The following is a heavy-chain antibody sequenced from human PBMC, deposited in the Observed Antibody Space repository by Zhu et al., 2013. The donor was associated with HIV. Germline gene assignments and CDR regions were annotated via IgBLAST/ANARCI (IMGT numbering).Heavy chain of an antibody. CDR1: SFSVNPIY. J-gene: IGHJ3*02. CDR2: IKPETGAT. V-gene: IGHV1-2*02. CDR3: ASDVWEKALDI. Sequence: QVQLQQSAAEVKKPGTSVRVSCGTSSFSVNPIYVNWVRLVPGQGLQWIGWIKPETGATKYATEISRQGHHDHKHVHQHSLHGVGRSTDYDDTAIYYCASDVWEKALDIWGPGTILTVSS. D-gene: IGHD3-16*01.